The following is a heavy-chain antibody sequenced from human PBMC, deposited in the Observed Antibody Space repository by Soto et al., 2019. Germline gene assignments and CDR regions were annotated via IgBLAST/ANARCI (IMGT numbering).Heavy chain of an antibody. CDR2: IKPDGSET. D-gene: IGHD2-8*01. CDR3: ARNGR. J-gene: IGHJ4*01. Sequence: EVQLVESGGGLVQPGGSLRLSCAASGFTFSTYWMSWVRHAPGKGLEWVANIKPDGSETDYVDSVKGRFTISRDNAKNSVFLQINSLRAKDTAVYYCARNGRWGHGTFVTVSS. V-gene: IGHV3-7*05. CDR1: GFTFSTYW.